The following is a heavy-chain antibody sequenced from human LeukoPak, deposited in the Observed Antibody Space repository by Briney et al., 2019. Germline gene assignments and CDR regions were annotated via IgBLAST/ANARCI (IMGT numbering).Heavy chain of an antibody. CDR1: GYTFTGYY. Sequence: ASVKVSCKASGYTFTGYYMHWVRQAPGQGLEWMGWINPNSGGTNYAQKFQGRVTMTRDTSISAAYMELSRLRSDDTAVYYCARDPLYYDFWSGYPRGYYFDYWGQGTLVTVSS. CDR2: INPNSGGT. D-gene: IGHD3-3*01. CDR3: ARDPLYYDFWSGYPRGYYFDY. J-gene: IGHJ4*02. V-gene: IGHV1-2*02.